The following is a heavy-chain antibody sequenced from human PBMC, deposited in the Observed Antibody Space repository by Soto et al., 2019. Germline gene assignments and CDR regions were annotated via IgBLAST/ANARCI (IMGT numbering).Heavy chain of an antibody. CDR2: IYSGDYT. CDR1: GFTFSSYW. D-gene: IGHD1-1*01. J-gene: IGHJ6*02. CDR3: ATNDYYYCGMDV. V-gene: IGHV3-66*01. Sequence: GGSLRLSCAASGFTFSSYWMHWVRQAPGKGLVWVSRIYSGDYTYYADSVKGRFTISRDNSKNTLFLQMNSLGAEDTAVYYCATNDYYYCGMDVWGQGTTVTVSS.